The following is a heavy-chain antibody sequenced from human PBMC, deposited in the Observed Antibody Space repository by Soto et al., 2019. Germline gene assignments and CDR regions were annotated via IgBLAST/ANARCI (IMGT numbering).Heavy chain of an antibody. Sequence: GGSLRLSCVAFGFTFDDYGMHWVRQGPGKGLEWVAGITWHSDNKGYVDSVKGRFTISRDNAKNSLYLEMKSMRPEDTALYYCAKDRWARDGIDVWGQGTTVTVSS. V-gene: IGHV3-9*01. CDR3: AKDRWARDGIDV. CDR2: ITWHSDNK. J-gene: IGHJ6*02. CDR1: GFTFDDYG.